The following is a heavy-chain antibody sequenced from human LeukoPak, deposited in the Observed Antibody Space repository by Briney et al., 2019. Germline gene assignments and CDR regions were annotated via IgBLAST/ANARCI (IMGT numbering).Heavy chain of an antibody. V-gene: IGHV4-31*03. CDR2: IYYSGST. CDR3: ARDGLGFFDY. D-gene: IGHD7-27*01. J-gene: IGHJ4*02. Sequence: PSQTRSLTCTVSGGSISSGGYYWSWIRQHPGKGLEWIGYIYYSGSTYYNPSLKSRVTISVDTSKNQFSLKLSSVTAADTAVYYCARDGLGFFDYWGQGTLVTVSS. CDR1: GGSISSGGYY.